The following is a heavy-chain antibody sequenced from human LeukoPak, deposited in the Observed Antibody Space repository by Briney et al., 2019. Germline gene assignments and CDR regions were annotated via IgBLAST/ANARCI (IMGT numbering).Heavy chain of an antibody. D-gene: IGHD1-26*01. J-gene: IGHJ3*02. CDR2: ISWNSGNI. CDR1: GFTFDDYA. CDR3: AKDRGAGLNDAFDI. Sequence: GGSLRLSCAASGFTFDDYAMHWVRQAPGKGLEWVSGISWNSGNIDYADSVKGRLTISRDNAKNSLYLQMNSLRAEDTALYYCAKDRGAGLNDAFDIWGQGTMVTVSS. V-gene: IGHV3-9*01.